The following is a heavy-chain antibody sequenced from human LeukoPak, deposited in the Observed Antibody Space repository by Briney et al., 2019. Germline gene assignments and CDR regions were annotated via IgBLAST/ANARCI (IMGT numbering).Heavy chain of an antibody. V-gene: IGHV1-18*01. D-gene: IGHD3-22*01. Sequence: ASVKVSCKASGYTFTSYGISWVRQAPGQGLEWMGWISAYNGNTNYAQKLQGRVTMTTDTSTSTAYMELRSLRSDDTAVYYCARDQSGYYDSSGYYNREVDAFDIWGQGTMVTVSS. CDR3: ARDQSGYYDSSGYYNREVDAFDI. J-gene: IGHJ3*02. CDR2: ISAYNGNT. CDR1: GYTFTSYG.